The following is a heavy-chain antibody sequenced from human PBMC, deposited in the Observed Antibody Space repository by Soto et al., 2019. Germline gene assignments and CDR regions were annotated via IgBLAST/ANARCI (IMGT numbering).Heavy chain of an antibody. Sequence: SVKVSCKASGGTFSGYAISWVRQAPGQGLEWMGGIIPIFGTASYAQKFQGRVTITADKSTSTAYMELSSLRSEDTAVYYCARVYYDSSGYYSGYFQHWGQGTLVTVSS. V-gene: IGHV1-69*06. D-gene: IGHD3-22*01. J-gene: IGHJ1*01. CDR1: GGTFSGYA. CDR3: ARVYYDSSGYYSGYFQH. CDR2: IIPIFGTA.